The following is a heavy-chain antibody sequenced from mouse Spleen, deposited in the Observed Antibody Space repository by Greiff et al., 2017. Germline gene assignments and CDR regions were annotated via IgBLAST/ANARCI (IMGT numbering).Heavy chain of an antibody. D-gene: IGHD1-2*01. V-gene: IGHV2-5*01. Sequence: VQLQQSGPGLVQPSQSLSITCTVSGFSLTSYGVHWVRQSPGKGLEWLGVIWSGGSTDYNAAFMSRLSITKDNSKSQVFFKMNSLQADDTAIYYCAKNGKIITTAGDAMDYWGQGTSVTVSS. J-gene: IGHJ4*01. CDR1: GFSLTSYG. CDR2: IWSGGST. CDR3: AKNGKIITTAGDAMDY.